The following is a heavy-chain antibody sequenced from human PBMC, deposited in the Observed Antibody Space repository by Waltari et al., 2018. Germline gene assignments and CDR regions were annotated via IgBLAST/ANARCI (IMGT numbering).Heavy chain of an antibody. CDR1: GFTVSSNY. CDR3: ARESRLLWFGELLRLGFDY. CDR2: ISSGGST. Sequence: EVQLVESGGGLVQPGGSLRLSCAASGFTVSSNYMSWVRQAPGKGLEWVSVISSGGSTYYADSVKGRFTISRDNSKNTLYLQMNSLRAEDTAVYYCARESRLLWFGELLRLGFDYWGQGTLVTVSS. J-gene: IGHJ4*02. V-gene: IGHV3-66*02. D-gene: IGHD3-10*01.